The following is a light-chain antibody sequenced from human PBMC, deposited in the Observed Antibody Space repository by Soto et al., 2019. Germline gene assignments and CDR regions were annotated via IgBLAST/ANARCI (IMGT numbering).Light chain of an antibody. CDR3: HQRSNWLFT. CDR1: QSVSSY. V-gene: IGKV3-11*01. J-gene: IGKJ3*01. Sequence: EIVLTQSPATLSLSPGERATLSCRASQSVSSYLAWYQRKPGQAPRLLIYDASNRATDIPARFSGSGSGTAFTLTISSLEPEDFAVYYCHQRSNWLFTFRRGTKVDIK. CDR2: DAS.